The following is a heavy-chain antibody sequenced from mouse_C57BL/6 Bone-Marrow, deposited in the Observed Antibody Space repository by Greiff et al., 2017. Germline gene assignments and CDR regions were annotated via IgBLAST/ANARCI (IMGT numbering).Heavy chain of an antibody. CDR2: LDPSDSYT. CDR3: ARGRWCWYFEV. J-gene: IGHJ1*03. V-gene: IGHV1-69*01. Sequence: VQLQQPGAELVMPGASVKLSCKASGYTFTSYWMHWVKQRPGQGLEWLGELDPSDSYTNSNQKFKGQSTLTVDKSSSTAYMQLSSLTSEDSAVYYCARGRWCWYFEVWGTGTTVTASS. D-gene: IGHD1-1*02. CDR1: GYTFTSYW.